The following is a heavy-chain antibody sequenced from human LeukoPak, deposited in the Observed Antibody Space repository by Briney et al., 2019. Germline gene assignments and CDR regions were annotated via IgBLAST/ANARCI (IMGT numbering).Heavy chain of an antibody. CDR1: GFTVSSNY. Sequence: PGGSLRLSCAASGFTVSSNYMSWVRQAPGKGLELVSLIYSGGSTFYADSVKVRFTISRDNSKNTLYLQMNSLRAEDTAVYYCARDNRGTSNTDCWGQGTLVTVSS. CDR2: IYSGGST. J-gene: IGHJ4*02. CDR3: ARDNRGTSNTDC. D-gene: IGHD4-23*01. V-gene: IGHV3-53*01.